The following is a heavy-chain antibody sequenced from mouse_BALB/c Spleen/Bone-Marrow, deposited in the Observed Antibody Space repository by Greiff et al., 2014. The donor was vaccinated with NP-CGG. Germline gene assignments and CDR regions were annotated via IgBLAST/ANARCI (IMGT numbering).Heavy chain of an antibody. CDR1: GYSFTGYY. Sequence: LVKTGASVKISCKASGYSFTGYYIHWVKQSYGKSLEWIGYISCYNGATSYNQKFKGKATFTVDTSSSTAYMQFNSLTSEDSAVYYCARGGYGSTFYFDYWGQGTTLTVSS. J-gene: IGHJ2*01. CDR3: ARGGYGSTFYFDY. V-gene: IGHV1S34*01. D-gene: IGHD1-1*01. CDR2: ISCYNGAT.